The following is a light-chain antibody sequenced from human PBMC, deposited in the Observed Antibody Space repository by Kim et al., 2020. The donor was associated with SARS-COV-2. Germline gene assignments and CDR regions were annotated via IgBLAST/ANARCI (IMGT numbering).Light chain of an antibody. CDR1: SLRTYY. CDR3: NSRDRSGNYVV. V-gene: IGLV3-19*01. Sequence: SSELTQDPAVSVALGQTVRITCQGDSLRTYYASWYQQKPGQAPVLVMYGEDNRPSGIPDRFSGSNSGNTASLTITGAQAEDEADCYCNSRDRSGNYVVFGGGTQLTVL. J-gene: IGLJ2*01. CDR2: GED.